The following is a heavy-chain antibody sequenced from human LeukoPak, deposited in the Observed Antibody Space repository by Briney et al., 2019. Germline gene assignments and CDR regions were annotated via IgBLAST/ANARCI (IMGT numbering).Heavy chain of an antibody. CDR3: ARAYYYDSSGFSEVDI. D-gene: IGHD3-22*01. V-gene: IGHV4-39*07. CDR1: GGSISSSSYY. Sequence: SETLSLTCTVSGGSISSSSYYWGWIRQPPGKGLEWIGSIYYSGSTYYNPSLKSRVTISVDTSKNQFSLKLSSVTAADTAVYYCARAYYYDSSGFSEVDIWGQGTMVTVSS. J-gene: IGHJ3*02. CDR2: IYYSGST.